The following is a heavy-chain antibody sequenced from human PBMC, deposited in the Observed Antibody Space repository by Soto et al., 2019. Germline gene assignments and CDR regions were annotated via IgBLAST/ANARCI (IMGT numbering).Heavy chain of an antibody. J-gene: IGHJ3*02. CDR3: ARGRYDSSGYYPPNDAFDI. V-gene: IGHV4-59*01. CDR2: IYYSGST. CDR1: GGSISSYY. D-gene: IGHD3-22*01. Sequence: SETLSLTCTVSGGSISSYYWSWIRQPTGKGLEWIGYIYYSGSTNYNPSLKSRVTISVDTSKNQFSLKLSSVTAADTAVYYCARGRYDSSGYYPPNDAFDIWGQGTMVT.